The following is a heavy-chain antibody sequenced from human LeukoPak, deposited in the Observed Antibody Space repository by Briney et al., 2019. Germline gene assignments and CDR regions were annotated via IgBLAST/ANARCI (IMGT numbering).Heavy chain of an antibody. J-gene: IGHJ4*02. CDR2: IYESGTT. CDR3: ARGAWATRLGS. Sequence: SETLSLTCAVYGESLNSYYWSWVRQPPGEGLEWIGEIYESGTTEYNPSLKSRVTISMVPSKQQFSLSLSSVTAADTAVYYRARGAWATRLGSWGLGTPVIVSS. D-gene: IGHD2-15*01. CDR1: GESLNSYY. V-gene: IGHV4-34*01.